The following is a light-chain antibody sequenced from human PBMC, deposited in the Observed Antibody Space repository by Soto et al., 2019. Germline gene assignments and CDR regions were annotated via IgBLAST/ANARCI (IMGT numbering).Light chain of an antibody. CDR1: QDISSW. CDR3: QQASSFPLT. V-gene: IGKV1-12*01. CDR2: ATS. J-gene: IGKJ4*01. Sequence: DIHMTQSPSFVSASVGDRVTITCRASQDISSWLVWYQQKPGKAPKLLIHATSGLQSGVPSRFSGSGSGTDFTLTISNLQSEDFATYYCQQASSFPLTFGGGTKVDI.